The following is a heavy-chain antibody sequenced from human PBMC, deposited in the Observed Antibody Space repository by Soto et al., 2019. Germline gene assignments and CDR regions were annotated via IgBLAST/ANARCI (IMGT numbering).Heavy chain of an antibody. V-gene: IGHV3-30-3*01. D-gene: IGHD2-2*01. CDR3: AREVGYCSSTSCYLDY. Sequence: GGSLRLSCAASGFTFSSYAMHWVRQAPGKGLEWVAVISYDGSNKYYADFVKGRFTISRDNSKNTLYLQMNSLRAEDTAVYYCAREVGYCSSTSCYLDYWGQGTLVTVSS. CDR2: ISYDGSNK. J-gene: IGHJ4*02. CDR1: GFTFSSYA.